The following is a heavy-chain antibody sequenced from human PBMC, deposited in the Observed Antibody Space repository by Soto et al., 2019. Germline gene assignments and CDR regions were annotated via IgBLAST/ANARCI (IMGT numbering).Heavy chain of an antibody. Sequence: GGSLRLSCAGSGFAFSTFDMHWVRQAPGKGLEWVSGIGTLSDTFYAASVQGRFTISRQNAKNSAYLQMNSLRAGDTAFYYCARGRSFSYDSTPPPMFDPWGQGTLVTV. CDR1: GFAFSTFD. V-gene: IGHV3-13*01. CDR3: ARGRSFSYDSTPPPMFDP. J-gene: IGHJ5*02. D-gene: IGHD3-10*01. CDR2: IGTLSDT.